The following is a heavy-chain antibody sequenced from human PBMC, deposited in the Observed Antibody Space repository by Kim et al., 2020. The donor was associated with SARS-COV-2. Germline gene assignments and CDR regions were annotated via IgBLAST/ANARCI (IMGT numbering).Heavy chain of an antibody. J-gene: IGHJ4*02. D-gene: IGHD6-19*01. CDR1: GDSISSSSSY. CDR3: ARHVPNSSGRFDY. V-gene: IGHV4-39*01. Sequence: SETLSLTCTVSGDSISSSSSYWGWIRQPPGKGLEWIESISDSGSTFNNPSLKSRVTISVVRSKNQFSLKLSSVTAADTAVYYCARHVPNSSGRFDYWGQGTLLTVSS. CDR2: ISDSGST.